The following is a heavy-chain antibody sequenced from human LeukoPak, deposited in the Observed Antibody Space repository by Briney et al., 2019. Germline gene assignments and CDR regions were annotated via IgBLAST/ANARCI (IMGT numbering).Heavy chain of an antibody. CDR1: RFTFSSYA. Sequence: HSGGSLRLSCAASRFTFSSYAMHWVRQAPGKGLEWVALISYDGSNEYYADSVKGRFTVARDNSKNTLYLQMNSLRAEDTAVYYCASNPSYSSNWFPDVWGQGTLVTVSS. D-gene: IGHD6-13*01. CDR3: ASNPSYSSNWFPDV. CDR2: ISYDGSNE. J-gene: IGHJ4*02. V-gene: IGHV3-30-3*01.